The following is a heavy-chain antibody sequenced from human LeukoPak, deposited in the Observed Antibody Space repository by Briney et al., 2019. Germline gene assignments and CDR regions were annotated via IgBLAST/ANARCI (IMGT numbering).Heavy chain of an antibody. V-gene: IGHV3-30*14. CDR1: GFTFNAYS. CDR3: TRTIPPAH. CDR2: IASDSSII. J-gene: IGHJ4*02. D-gene: IGHD5-24*01. Sequence: PGGSLRLSCAASGFTFNAYSMHWVRQAPGKGLEWVAVIASDSSIIYYTDSVKGRFTISRDDSQNTVSLQMNNLRAEDTAVYYCTRTIPPAHWGQGTLVTVSS.